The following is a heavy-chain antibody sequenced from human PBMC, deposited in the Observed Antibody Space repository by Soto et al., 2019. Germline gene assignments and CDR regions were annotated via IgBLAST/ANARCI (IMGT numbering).Heavy chain of an antibody. V-gene: IGHV1-18*01. CDR1: GYTFSNFG. D-gene: IGHD3-22*01. CDR2: ISPYDGNT. CDR3: AGDRWPSSGSSY. J-gene: IGHJ4*02. Sequence: QVLLAQSGGEVKKPGASVRVSCKTSGYTFSNFGLSWVRQAPGQGLEWMGWISPYDGNTNYAQKFQGRVTMTTHTSTNTTYMDRRSLRSDDTAVYYCAGDRWPSSGSSYWGQGTLVTVSS.